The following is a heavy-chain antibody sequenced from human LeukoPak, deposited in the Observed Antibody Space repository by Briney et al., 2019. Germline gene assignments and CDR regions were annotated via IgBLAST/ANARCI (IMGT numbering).Heavy chain of an antibody. CDR2: IYPGDSDT. V-gene: IGHV5-51*01. J-gene: IGHJ3*02. D-gene: IGHD3-22*01. Sequence: GESLKISCKGSGYSFTSYWIGWVRQMPGKGLEWMGIIYPGDSDTRYSLSFQGQVTISADKSISTAYLQWSSLKASDTAMYYCARRVAYYDSSGYYDAFDIWGQGTMVTVSS. CDR3: ARRVAYYDSSGYYDAFDI. CDR1: GYSFTSYW.